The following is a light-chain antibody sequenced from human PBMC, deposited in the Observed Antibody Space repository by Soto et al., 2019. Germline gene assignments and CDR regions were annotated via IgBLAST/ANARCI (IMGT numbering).Light chain of an antibody. V-gene: IGLV2-14*01. CDR2: EVS. J-gene: IGLJ3*02. CDR3: SSYTTSNTWV. CDR1: SSDVGAYDY. Sequence: QSALTQPASVYGSPGQSISISCTGTSSDVGAYDYVSWYQQHPGKAPKFMLYEVSNRPSGLSNRFSGSKSGNTASLTISGLQAEDEADYYCSSYTTSNTWVFGGGTMLTVL.